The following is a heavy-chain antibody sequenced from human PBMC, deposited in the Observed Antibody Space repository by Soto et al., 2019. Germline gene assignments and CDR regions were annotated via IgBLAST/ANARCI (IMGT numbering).Heavy chain of an antibody. Sequence: ASVKVSCKASGGTFSSYAISWVRQAPGQGLEWMGGIIPIFGTANYAQKFQGRVTITADESTSTAYMELSSLRSEDTAVYYCASAPTDVNCTNGVCYTTYYYYYGMDVWGQGTTVTVSS. V-gene: IGHV1-69*13. J-gene: IGHJ6*02. CDR3: ASAPTDVNCTNGVCYTTYYYYYGMDV. CDR1: GGTFSSYA. D-gene: IGHD2-8*01. CDR2: IIPIFGTA.